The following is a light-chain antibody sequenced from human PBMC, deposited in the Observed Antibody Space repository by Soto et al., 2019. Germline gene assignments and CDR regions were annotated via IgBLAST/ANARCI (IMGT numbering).Light chain of an antibody. CDR1: QSITTH. CDR2: AAS. V-gene: IGKV1-39*01. Sequence: DIQMTQSPSSLSASVGDRVTMTCRASQSITTHVNWYQQKPGKAPKLLIYAASILQSGVPSRFSGSGSGTDFTLTITSLQPEDFATYYCQQSYSTPTPPTFGQETKLEI. J-gene: IGKJ2*01. CDR3: QQSYSTPTPPT.